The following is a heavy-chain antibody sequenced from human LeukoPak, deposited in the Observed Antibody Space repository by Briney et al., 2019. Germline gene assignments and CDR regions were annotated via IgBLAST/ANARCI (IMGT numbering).Heavy chain of an antibody. D-gene: IGHD3-22*01. J-gene: IGHJ4*02. CDR3: GGGGTYYYDSSGYY. V-gene: IGHV4-59*01. CDR2: ISYSGST. CDR1: GGSFSGYY. Sequence: ETLSLTCTVAGGSFSGYYWIWIRQPPGKGLEWIGYISYSGSTNYKPSLKSRVTISLYASKNQFSLKLSSVTAADTAVYYCGGGGTYYYDSSGYYWGQGTLVTVSS.